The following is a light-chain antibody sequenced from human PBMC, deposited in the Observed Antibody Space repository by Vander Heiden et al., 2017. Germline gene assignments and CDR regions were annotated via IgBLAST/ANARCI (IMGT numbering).Light chain of an antibody. V-gene: IGKV1-39*01. J-gene: IGKJ1*01. CDR2: DAS. Sequence: DIQMTQSPSSLSASVGDRVTITCRASETILNSLNWYQQKPGKAPKLLTYDASSVQSGVPSRCSGSGSGTNFTLSISSQQPEDVATYYCQQTYSVPPTFGHGTKVDI. CDR3: QQTYSVPPT. CDR1: ETILNS.